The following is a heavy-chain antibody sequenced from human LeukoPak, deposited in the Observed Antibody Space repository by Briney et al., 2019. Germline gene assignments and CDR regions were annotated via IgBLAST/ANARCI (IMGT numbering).Heavy chain of an antibody. Sequence: GGSLRLSCSASGFTFSSYAMHWVRQAPGKGLEYVSAISSNGGSTYYADSVKGRFTISRDNSKNTLYLQMSSLRAEDTAVYYCVKGDDILTGHDLPFEYWGQGTLVTVSS. J-gene: IGHJ4*02. CDR1: GFTFSSYA. V-gene: IGHV3-64D*06. CDR2: ISSNGGST. CDR3: VKGDDILTGHDLPFEY. D-gene: IGHD3-9*01.